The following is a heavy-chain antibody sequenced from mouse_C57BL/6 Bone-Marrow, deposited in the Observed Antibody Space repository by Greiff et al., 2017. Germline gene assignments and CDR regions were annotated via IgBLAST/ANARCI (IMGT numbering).Heavy chain of an antibody. V-gene: IGHV5-17*01. D-gene: IGHD3-3*01. J-gene: IGHJ4*01. CDR3: ARQGLRAMDY. Sequence: EVMLVESGGGLVKPGGSLKLSCAASGFTFSDYGMHWVRQAPEKGLEWVAYISSGSSTIYYADTVKGRFTISRDNAKNTLFLQMTSLRSEDTSMYYCARQGLRAMDYWGQGTSVTVSS. CDR1: GFTFSDYG. CDR2: ISSGSSTI.